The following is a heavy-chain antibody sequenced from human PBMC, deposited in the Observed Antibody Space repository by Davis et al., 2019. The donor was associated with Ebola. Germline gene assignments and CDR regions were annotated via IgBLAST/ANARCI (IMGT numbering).Heavy chain of an antibody. CDR3: ARGWNGGNSGLNAFDI. CDR2: IYYSGST. Sequence: PSETLSLTCTVSGGSISSSSYYWSWIRQPPGKGLEWIGYIYYSGSTNYNPSLKSRVTISVDTSKTQFSLKLSSVTAADTAVYYCARGWNGGNSGLNAFDIWGQGTMVTVSS. V-gene: IGHV4-61*01. J-gene: IGHJ3*02. CDR1: GGSISSSSYY. D-gene: IGHD4-23*01.